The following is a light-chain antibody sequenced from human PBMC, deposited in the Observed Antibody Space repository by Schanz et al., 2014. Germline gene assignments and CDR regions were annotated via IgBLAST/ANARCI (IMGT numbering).Light chain of an antibody. Sequence: EVVMTQSPATLSVSPGERATLSCRASQSISINLAWYQQKPGLAPRLLIYGASTRATGIPDRFRGSGSGTDFTLTISSLQSEDFAVYHCQQYNNWPYTFGQGTKLEIK. CDR2: GAS. J-gene: IGKJ2*01. CDR1: QSISIN. CDR3: QQYNNWPYT. V-gene: IGKV3-15*01.